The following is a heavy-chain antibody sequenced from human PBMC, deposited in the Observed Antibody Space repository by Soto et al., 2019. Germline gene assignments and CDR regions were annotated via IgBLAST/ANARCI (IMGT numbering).Heavy chain of an antibody. CDR1: GFTFSSYG. Sequence: GGSLRLSCAASGFTFSSYGMHWVRQAPGKGLEWVAVISYDGSNKYYADSVKGRSRISRVNSNNTLFLQLDGVRAEDTAVYYCARVVRDSWDPRGYGLDVWGQGTTVTVSS. CDR2: ISYDGSNK. D-gene: IGHD1-26*01. J-gene: IGHJ6*02. CDR3: ARVVRDSWDPRGYGLDV. V-gene: IGHV3-30*03.